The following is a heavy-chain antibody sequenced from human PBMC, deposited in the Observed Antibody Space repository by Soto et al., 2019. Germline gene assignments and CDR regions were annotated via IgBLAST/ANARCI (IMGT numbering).Heavy chain of an antibody. CDR1: GGSFSGYY. Sequence: SETLSLTCAVYGGSFSGYYWSWIRQPPGKGLEWIGEINHSGSTNYNPSLKSRVTISVDTSKNQFSLKLSSVTAADTAVYYCARTGSNYDILTGYPPPQAFDIWGQGTMVTVSS. D-gene: IGHD3-9*01. CDR3: ARTGSNYDILTGYPPPQAFDI. CDR2: INHSGST. J-gene: IGHJ3*02. V-gene: IGHV4-34*01.